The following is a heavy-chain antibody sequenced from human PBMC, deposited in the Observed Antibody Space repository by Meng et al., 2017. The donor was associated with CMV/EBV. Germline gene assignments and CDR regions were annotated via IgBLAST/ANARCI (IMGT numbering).Heavy chain of an antibody. Sequence: GESLKISCAASGFTFSSYAMSWVRQAPGKGLEWVAVISYDGSNKYYADSVKGRFTISRDNSKYTLYLQMNSLRAEDTAVYYCARGVVPAALGDYYYGMDVWGQGTTVTVSS. CDR1: GFTFSSYA. CDR3: ARGVVPAALGDYYYGMDV. D-gene: IGHD2-2*01. CDR2: ISYDGSNK. J-gene: IGHJ6*02. V-gene: IGHV3-30-3*01.